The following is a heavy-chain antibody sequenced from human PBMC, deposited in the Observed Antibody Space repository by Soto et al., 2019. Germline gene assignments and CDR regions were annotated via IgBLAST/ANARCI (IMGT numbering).Heavy chain of an antibody. J-gene: IGHJ4*02. CDR2: ISWNGGYI. Sequence: DVQLVESGGGLVQPGRSLRLSCAASGFNFDDYAMNWVRQAPGKGLEWVSGISWNGGYIGYADSVKGRFTISSDNAKNSLYLQMNSLRPEDTAFYYCTRDIFRPITTLDCWGQGTLVTVS. D-gene: IGHD3-3*01. V-gene: IGHV3-9*01. CDR1: GFNFDDYA. CDR3: TRDIFRPITTLDC.